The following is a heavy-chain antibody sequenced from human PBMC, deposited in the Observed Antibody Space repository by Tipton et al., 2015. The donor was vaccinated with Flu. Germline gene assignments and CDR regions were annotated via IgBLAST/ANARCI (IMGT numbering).Heavy chain of an antibody. D-gene: IGHD2-2*01. J-gene: IGHJ6*02. Sequence: SLRLSCVASGFTFDDHPLHWVRQVPGKGLEWVAGINWNGNSVGYADSVKGRFTISRDNAQNSLYLQMNSLRPEDTALYYCAKDRIPSSSMDYYYYSGMDVWGQGTTVTVSS. CDR3: AKDRIPSSSMDYYYYSGMDV. CDR1: GFTFDDHP. CDR2: INWNGNSV. V-gene: IGHV3-9*01.